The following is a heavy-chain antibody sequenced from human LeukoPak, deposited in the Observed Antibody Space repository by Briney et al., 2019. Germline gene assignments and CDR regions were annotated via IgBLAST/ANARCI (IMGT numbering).Heavy chain of an antibody. J-gene: IGHJ4*02. Sequence: SETLSLTCAVQGGSFSGYYWSWIRQPPGKGLEWIGEINHSGSTNYNPSLKSRVTISVDTSKNQFSLKRSSVTAADTAVYYCARVGDYYESSGYYSFDYWGQGTLVTVSS. D-gene: IGHD3-22*01. CDR1: GGSFSGYY. CDR2: INHSGST. V-gene: IGHV4-34*01. CDR3: ARVGDYYESSGYYSFDY.